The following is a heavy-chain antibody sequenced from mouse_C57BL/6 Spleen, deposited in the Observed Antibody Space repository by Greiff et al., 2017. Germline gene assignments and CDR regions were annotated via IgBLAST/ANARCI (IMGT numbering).Heavy chain of an antibody. CDR3: ARGGNYAWFAY. CDR1: GYTFTSYW. CDR2: INPSNGGT. V-gene: IGHV1-53*01. Sequence: VQLQQSGTELVKPGASVKLSCKASGYTFTSYWMHWVKQRPGQGLEWIGNINPSNGGTNYNEKFKRKATLTVDKTSSTAYMQLSSLTSEGSAVYYCARGGNYAWFAYWGQGTLVTVSA. J-gene: IGHJ3*01. D-gene: IGHD1-1*02.